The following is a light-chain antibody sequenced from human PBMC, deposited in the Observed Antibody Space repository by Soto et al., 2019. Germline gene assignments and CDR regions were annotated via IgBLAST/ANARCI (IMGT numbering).Light chain of an antibody. CDR2: GAS. V-gene: IGKV3-20*01. Sequence: EIMLTQSPGTLSLSPGEGATLSCRASQSVISSYLAWYQQKPGQAPRLLIYGASSRATGIPDRFSGSGAGTDYRHTISRLAPEDFAVYYCQQYASSPGTFGQGTKVEIK. CDR1: QSVISSY. CDR3: QQYASSPGT. J-gene: IGKJ1*01.